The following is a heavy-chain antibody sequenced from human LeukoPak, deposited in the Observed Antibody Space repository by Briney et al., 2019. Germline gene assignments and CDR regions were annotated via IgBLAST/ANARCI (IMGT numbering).Heavy chain of an antibody. D-gene: IGHD4-23*01. CDR1: GFTFSDYY. CDR2: ISSSGSTI. Sequence: PGGSLRLSCAASGFTFSDYYMSWIRQAPGKGLEWISYISSSGSTIYFADSVKGRFTISRDNAKNSLYLQMNSLRAEDTAVYYCARSLDYGGHCFFDYWGQGTLVTVSS. J-gene: IGHJ4*02. CDR3: ARSLDYGGHCFFDY. V-gene: IGHV3-11*04.